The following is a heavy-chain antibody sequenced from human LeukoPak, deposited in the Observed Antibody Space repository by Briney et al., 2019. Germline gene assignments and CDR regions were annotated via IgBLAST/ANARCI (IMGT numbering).Heavy chain of an antibody. D-gene: IGHD1-26*01. V-gene: IGHV3-30*15. CDR2: IPYDETDK. Sequence: GRSLRLSCVASGFTFNDYDIHWVRQAPGKVLEWVAVIPYDETDKYYADSVKGRFTISRDNSKNTLYLQMSSLRPEDTAVYYCARGGGGGSYWTLEGMDVWGQGTTVTVSS. J-gene: IGHJ6*02. CDR3: ARGGGGGSYWTLEGMDV. CDR1: GFTFNDYD.